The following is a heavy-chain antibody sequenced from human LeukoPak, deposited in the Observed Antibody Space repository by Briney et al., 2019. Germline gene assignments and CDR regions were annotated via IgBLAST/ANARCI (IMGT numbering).Heavy chain of an antibody. V-gene: IGHV4-34*01. CDR1: GGSFSGYY. D-gene: IGHD3-10*01. CDR3: ARPGLGVPNWFDP. CDR2: INHSGST. J-gene: IGHJ5*02. Sequence: PSETLSLTCAVYGGSFSGYYWSWIRQPPGKGLEWIGEINHSGSTNYNPSLKSRVTISVDTSKNQFSLKLSSVTAADTAVYYCARPGLGVPNWFDPWGQGTLVTVSS.